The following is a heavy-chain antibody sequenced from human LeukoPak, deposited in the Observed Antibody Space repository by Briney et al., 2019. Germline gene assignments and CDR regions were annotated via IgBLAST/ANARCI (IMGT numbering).Heavy chain of an antibody. J-gene: IGHJ3*02. CDR3: ARVREYSGYDSGRGTKGAAFDI. CDR1: GGSISSGGYY. D-gene: IGHD5-12*01. Sequence: PSQTLSLTCTVSGGSISSGGYYWRWIRQHPGKGLEWIGYIYYSGSTYYNPSLKSRVTISVDTSKNQFSLKLSSVTAADTAVYYCARVREYSGYDSGRGTKGAAFDIWGQGTMVTVSS. V-gene: IGHV4-31*03. CDR2: IYYSGST.